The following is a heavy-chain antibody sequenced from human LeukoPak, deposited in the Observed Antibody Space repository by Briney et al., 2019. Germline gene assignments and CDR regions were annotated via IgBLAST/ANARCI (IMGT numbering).Heavy chain of an antibody. Sequence: GGSLRLSCAASGFTFSSYAMSWVRQAPGKGLEWVSAISGSGGSTYYADSVKGRFTISRDNSKNTLYLQMNSLRAEDTAVYYCAKAGGIVVVPAAIPIDYWGQGTLVTVSS. D-gene: IGHD2-2*02. V-gene: IGHV3-23*01. CDR1: GFTFSSYA. CDR2: ISGSGGST. CDR3: AKAGGIVVVPAAIPIDY. J-gene: IGHJ4*02.